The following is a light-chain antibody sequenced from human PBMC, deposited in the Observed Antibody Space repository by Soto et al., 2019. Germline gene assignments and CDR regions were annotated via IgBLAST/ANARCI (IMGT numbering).Light chain of an antibody. CDR1: SSDIGRYNY. J-gene: IGLJ3*02. Sequence: QSVLTQPASVSGSPGQSITIYCTGTSSDIGRYNYVSWYQQHPGTAPKLMIYDVSNRLSGVSNRFSGSKSGNTASLTISGLQAEVEADYYCCSYTTSTTWVFGGGTKLTVL. CDR2: DVS. CDR3: CSYTTSTTWV. V-gene: IGLV2-14*03.